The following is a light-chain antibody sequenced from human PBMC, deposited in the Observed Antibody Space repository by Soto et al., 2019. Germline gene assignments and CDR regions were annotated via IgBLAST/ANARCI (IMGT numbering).Light chain of an antibody. CDR1: QSVTSY. V-gene: IGKV3-11*01. CDR3: QQRSDWPPIT. CDR2: DVS. Sequence: EIMLKQSPATLSLKQGERATLSCRASQSVTSYLAWYQQKPGQAPMLLIYDVSNRASGIPARFSGSGSGTDFTLTISSLEPEDFAVYYCQQRSDWPPITFGQGTRLEIK. J-gene: IGKJ5*01.